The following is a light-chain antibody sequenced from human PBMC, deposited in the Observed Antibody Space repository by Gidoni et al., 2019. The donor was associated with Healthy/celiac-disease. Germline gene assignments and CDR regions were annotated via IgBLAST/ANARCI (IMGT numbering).Light chain of an antibody. Sequence: NFMLTQPHPVSESPGKPVTISCARSSGSIASDYVQWYQQRPGSAPTTVIYEDNQRPSVVPDRFSGSIDSSSNAASLTISGLKTEDEADYYCQSYDSSNQVFGGGTKLTVL. V-gene: IGLV6-57*03. CDR2: EDN. J-gene: IGLJ2*01. CDR1: SGSIASDY. CDR3: QSYDSSNQV.